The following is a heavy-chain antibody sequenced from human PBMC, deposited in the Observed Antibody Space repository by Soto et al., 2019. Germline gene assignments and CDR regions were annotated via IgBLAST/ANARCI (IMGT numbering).Heavy chain of an antibody. CDR3: ANHGGFDF. CDR2: ISIRGDYR. D-gene: IGHD4-17*01. Sequence: EGQLLQSGGGLVQPGESLRLSCAASGFTFSSSGMSWVRQAPGKGLEWVSSISIRGDYRYYADSVKGRFTISRDNSKNTLYLQMSSPTAEDTALYYCANHGGFDFWGQGTMVAVSS. V-gene: IGHV3-23*01. CDR1: GFTFSSSG. J-gene: IGHJ3*01.